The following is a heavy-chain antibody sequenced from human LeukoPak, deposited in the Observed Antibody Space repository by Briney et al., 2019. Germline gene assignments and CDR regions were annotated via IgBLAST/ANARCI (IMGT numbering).Heavy chain of an antibody. J-gene: IGHJ4*02. V-gene: IGHV7-4-1*04. Sequence: GESLKISCKGSGYTFTSYAMNWVRQAPGQGLEWMGWINTNTGNPTYAQGFTGRFVFSLDTSVSMAYLQISSLKAEDTAVYYCARDEDPLTGYTTVTTGDYWGQGTLVTVSS. CDR1: GYTFTSYA. CDR3: ARDEDPLTGYTTVTTGDY. D-gene: IGHD4-11*01. CDR2: INTNTGNP.